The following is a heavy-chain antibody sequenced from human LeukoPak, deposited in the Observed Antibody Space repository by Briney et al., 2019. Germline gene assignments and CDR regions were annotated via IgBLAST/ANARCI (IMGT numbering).Heavy chain of an antibody. V-gene: IGHV4-59*08. D-gene: IGHD1-26*01. CDR2: IYYSGST. Sequence: PSETLSLTCTVSGGSISSYYWSWIRQPPGKGLEWIGYIYYSGSTNYNPSLKSRVTISVDTSKNQFSLELSSVTAADTAVYYCARHIGGYYFDYWGQGILVTVSS. J-gene: IGHJ4*02. CDR1: GGSISSYY. CDR3: ARHIGGYYFDY.